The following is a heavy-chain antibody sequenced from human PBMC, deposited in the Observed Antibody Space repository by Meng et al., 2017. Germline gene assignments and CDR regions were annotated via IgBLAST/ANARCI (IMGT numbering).Heavy chain of an antibody. CDR3: ARDYGDYAWIAKRWFDP. CDR2: IIPIFGTA. J-gene: IGHJ5*02. Sequence: QVQLVESGDEVKKPGSSVKVSGKASGGTFSGDAFSLVRQAPGQGLEWMGGIIPIFGTANYAQKFQGRVTITADESTSTAYMELSSLRSEDTAVYYCARDYGDYAWIAKRWFDPWGQGTLVTVSS. D-gene: IGHD4-17*01. CDR1: GGTFSGDA. V-gene: IGHV1-69*01.